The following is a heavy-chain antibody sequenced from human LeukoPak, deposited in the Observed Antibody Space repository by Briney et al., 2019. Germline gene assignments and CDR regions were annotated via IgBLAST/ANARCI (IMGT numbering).Heavy chain of an antibody. V-gene: IGHV3-21*01. D-gene: IGHD1-26*01. CDR1: GFTFSSYS. J-gene: IGHJ6*02. Sequence: GGSLRLSCAASGFTFSSYSMDWVRQAPGKGLEWVSSVSMSSAYIYYADSVKGRFTISRDNAKNSLYLQMNSLRAEDTAVYYCARDGVGVGYYGMDVWGQGTTVTVSS. CDR2: VSMSSAYI. CDR3: ARDGVGVGYYGMDV.